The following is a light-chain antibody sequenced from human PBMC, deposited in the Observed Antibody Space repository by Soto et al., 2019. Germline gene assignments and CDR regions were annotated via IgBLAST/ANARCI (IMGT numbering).Light chain of an antibody. CDR2: EVS. J-gene: IGLJ1*01. Sequence: QSVLTQPASVSGSPGQSITISCTGTSSDVGGYNYVSWYQQQAGKAPKLMIHEVSNRPSGVSNRFSGSNSGNTASLTISGLPAEDEADYYCSSYTSSRAYVFGIGTKLTVL. CDR3: SSYTSSRAYV. V-gene: IGLV2-14*01. CDR1: SSDVGGYNY.